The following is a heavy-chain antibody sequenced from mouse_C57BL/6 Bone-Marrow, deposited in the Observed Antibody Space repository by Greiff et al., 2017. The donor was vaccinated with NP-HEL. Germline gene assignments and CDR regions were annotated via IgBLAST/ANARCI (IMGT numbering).Heavy chain of an antibody. CDR3: ARGYYGSSSFAY. D-gene: IGHD1-1*01. V-gene: IGHV1-59*01. J-gene: IGHJ3*01. Sequence: QVQLQQPGAELVRPGTSVKLSCKASGYTFTSYWMHWVKQRPGQGLEWIGVIDPSDSYTNYTQKFKGKATLTVDTSSSTAYMQLSSLTSEDSAVYYCARGYYGSSSFAYWGQGTLVTVSA. CDR2: IDPSDSYT. CDR1: GYTFTSYW.